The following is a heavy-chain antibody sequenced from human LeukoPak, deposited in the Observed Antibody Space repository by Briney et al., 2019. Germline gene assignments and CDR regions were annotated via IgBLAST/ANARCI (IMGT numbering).Heavy chain of an antibody. D-gene: IGHD2-15*01. Sequence: GGSLRLSCAASGFTFSSYGMHWVRQAPGKGLEWVAVISYDGSNKYYADSVKGRFTISRDNSKNTLYLQMNSLRAEDTAVYYCAKDLTKLRNVVVVAATSSAFDIWGQGTMVTVSS. V-gene: IGHV3-30*18. CDR3: AKDLTKLRNVVVVAATSSAFDI. J-gene: IGHJ3*02. CDR1: GFTFSSYG. CDR2: ISYDGSNK.